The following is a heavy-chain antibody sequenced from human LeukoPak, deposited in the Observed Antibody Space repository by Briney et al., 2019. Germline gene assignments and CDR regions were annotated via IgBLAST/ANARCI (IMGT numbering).Heavy chain of an antibody. D-gene: IGHD2-2*01. Sequence: GGSLRLSSAASGFSFSIYSMDWVRQAPGKGLDWVAYIKSNSDTIYYADSVKGRLTISRDNAKNSLYLQMNSLGAEDTAVYYCARERGYCSGTTCYGFDYWGQGTLVTVSS. J-gene: IGHJ4*02. CDR2: IKSNSDTI. CDR1: GFSFSIYS. V-gene: IGHV3-48*01. CDR3: ARERGYCSGTTCYGFDY.